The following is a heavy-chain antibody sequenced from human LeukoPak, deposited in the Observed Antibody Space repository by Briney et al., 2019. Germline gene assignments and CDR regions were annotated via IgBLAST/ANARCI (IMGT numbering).Heavy chain of an antibody. CDR3: ARDKGAFDI. CDR1: GFTFSTYW. V-gene: IGHV3-7*05. J-gene: IGHJ3*02. Sequence: PAGSLRLSCAASGFTFSTYWMTWVRQAPGKGLEWVAKINQDGSEKYYVDSVKGRFTISRDNAKNSLYLQMNSLRAEDTAVYFCARDKGAFDIWGQGTVVTVSS. CDR2: INQDGSEK.